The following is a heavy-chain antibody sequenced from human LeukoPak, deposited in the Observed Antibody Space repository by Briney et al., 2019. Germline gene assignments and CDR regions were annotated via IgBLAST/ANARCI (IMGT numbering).Heavy chain of an antibody. CDR3: ARDNDFWSAPSWFDP. D-gene: IGHD3-3*01. CDR1: GYTFTSYA. V-gene: IGHV1-3*01. CDR2: INAGNGNT. Sequence: VASVKVSCKASGYTFTSYAMHWVRQAPGQRLEWMGWINAGNGNTKYSQKFQDRVTITRDTSASTAYMELSSLRSEDTAVYHCARDNDFWSAPSWFDPWGQGTLVTVSS. J-gene: IGHJ5*02.